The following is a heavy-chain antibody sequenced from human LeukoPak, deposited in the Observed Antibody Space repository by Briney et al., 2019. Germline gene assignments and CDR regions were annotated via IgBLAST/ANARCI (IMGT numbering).Heavy chain of an antibody. Sequence: AASVKVSCKASGYTFTGYYMHWVRQAPGQGLEWMGWINPNSGGTNYAQKFQGRVTMTRDTTISTAYMELSRLRSDDTAVYYCARGPVIRGVITTLSTYGMDVWGQGTTVTASS. J-gene: IGHJ6*02. CDR3: ARGPVIRGVITTLSTYGMDV. CDR1: GYTFTGYY. CDR2: INPNSGGT. D-gene: IGHD3-10*01. V-gene: IGHV1-2*02.